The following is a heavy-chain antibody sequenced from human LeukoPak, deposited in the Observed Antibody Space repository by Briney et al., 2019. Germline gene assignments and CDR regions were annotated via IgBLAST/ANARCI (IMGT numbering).Heavy chain of an antibody. J-gene: IGHJ4*02. Sequence: PSQTLSLTCTVSGGSISSSSYYWGWIRQPPGKGLEWIGSISYTGSTYYNPSLKSRVTISVDTSKTQFSLKLSSVTAADTAVYYCAREILYYRYYFDYWGQGTLVTVSS. CDR2: ISYTGST. CDR1: GGSISSSSYY. D-gene: IGHD2-8*01. V-gene: IGHV4-39*07. CDR3: AREILYYRYYFDY.